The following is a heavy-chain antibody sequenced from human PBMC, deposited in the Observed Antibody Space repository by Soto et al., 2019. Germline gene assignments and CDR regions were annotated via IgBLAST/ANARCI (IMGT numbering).Heavy chain of an antibody. CDR3: TADTPGDSVSGMDV. CDR2: MNPNSGNT. CDR1: GYTFTSYD. Sequence: ASVKVSCKASGYTFTSYDINWVRQATGQGLEWTGWMNPNSGNTGYAQKFQGRVTMTRSTSISTAYMELSSLRSEDTAVYYCTADTPGDSVSGMDVWGQGTTVTVSS. J-gene: IGHJ6*02. D-gene: IGHD2-21*02. V-gene: IGHV1-8*01.